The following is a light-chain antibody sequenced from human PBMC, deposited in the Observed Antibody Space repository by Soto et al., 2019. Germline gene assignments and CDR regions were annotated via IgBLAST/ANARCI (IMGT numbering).Light chain of an antibody. CDR3: CSYAGGPYV. J-gene: IGLJ1*01. Sequence: QSALTQPRSVSGSPGQSVTISCTGTGSDVGGYNFVSWYQQHPDKAPKLMIYGVTQRPSGVPDRFSGSKSGNTASLTISGLQAEDEADYYCCSYAGGPYVFGTGTKVTVL. V-gene: IGLV2-11*01. CDR1: GSDVGGYNF. CDR2: GVT.